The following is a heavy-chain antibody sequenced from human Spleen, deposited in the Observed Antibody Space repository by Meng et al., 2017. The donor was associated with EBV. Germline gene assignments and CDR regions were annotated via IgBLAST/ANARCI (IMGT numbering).Heavy chain of an antibody. J-gene: IGHJ4*02. V-gene: IGHV1-2*06. D-gene: IGHD3-22*01. CDR2: INTDSGGT. Sequence: LAQAGAGEKKAGAYVMASSKAPGYIFTADHLRWVRRASGQGREGMGRINTDSGGTDYAQRFQGRFTMLRNTSISTTYMELRSLISEDTAAYYCVRGMSYYDNSGFFDYWGQGALVTVSS. CDR3: VRGMSYYDNSGFFDY. CDR1: GYIFTADH.